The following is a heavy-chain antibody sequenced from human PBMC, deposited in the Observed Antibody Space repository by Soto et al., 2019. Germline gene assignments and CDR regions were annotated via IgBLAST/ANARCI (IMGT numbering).Heavy chain of an antibody. J-gene: IGHJ6*02. V-gene: IGHV3-23*01. D-gene: IGHD2-15*01. CDR3: AKVAPYCSGGSCSTVGLVVMDV. Sequence: EVQLLESGGGLVQPGGSLRLSCAASGFTFSSYAMSWVRQAPGKGLEWVSAISGSGGSTYYADSVKGRFTISRDNSKNTLYMQMNSLRAEDTAVYYCAKVAPYCSGGSCSTVGLVVMDVWGQGTTVTVSS. CDR1: GFTFSSYA. CDR2: ISGSGGST.